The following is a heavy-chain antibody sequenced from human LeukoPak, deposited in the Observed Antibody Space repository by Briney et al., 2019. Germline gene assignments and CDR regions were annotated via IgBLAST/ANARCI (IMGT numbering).Heavy chain of an antibody. D-gene: IGHD5-12*01. J-gene: IGHJ5*02. CDR1: GFTFSSYS. CDR2: ISSSSSYR. Sequence: GRSLRLSCAASGFTFSSYSMNWVRQAPGKGLEWVSSISSSSSYRYYADSVKGRFTISRDNAKNSLYLQMNSLRAEDTAVYYCARVGGYDVNWFDPWGQGTLVTVSS. CDR3: ARVGGYDVNWFDP. V-gene: IGHV3-21*01.